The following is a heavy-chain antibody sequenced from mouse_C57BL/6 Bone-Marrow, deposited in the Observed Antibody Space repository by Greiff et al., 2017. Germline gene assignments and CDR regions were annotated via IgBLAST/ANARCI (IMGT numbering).Heavy chain of an antibody. CDR1: GYSFTDYN. D-gene: IGHD1-1*01. J-gene: IGHJ1*03. V-gene: IGHV1-39*01. CDR2: INPNYGTI. Sequence: VQLQQSGPELVKPGASVKISCKASGYSFTDYNMNWVKQSNGKSLEWIGVINPNYGTISYNQKFKGKATLTVDQSSSTAYMQLNSLTSEDSAVYYWARRGRSSYFYWYFDVWGTGTTVTVSS. CDR3: ARRGRSSYFYWYFDV.